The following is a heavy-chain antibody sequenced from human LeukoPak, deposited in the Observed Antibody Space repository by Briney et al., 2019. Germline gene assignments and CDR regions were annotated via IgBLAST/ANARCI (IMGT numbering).Heavy chain of an antibody. CDR1: GFTFSGYA. J-gene: IGHJ5*02. D-gene: IGHD3-22*01. Sequence: GGSLRLSCAASGFTFSGYAMSWVRQAPGKGLEWVSAISGSGGSTYYADSVKGRFTISRDNSKNTLYLQMNSLRAEDTAVYYCAKALYYDSSGYYGFDPWGQGTLVTVSS. V-gene: IGHV3-23*01. CDR2: ISGSGGST. CDR3: AKALYYDSSGYYGFDP.